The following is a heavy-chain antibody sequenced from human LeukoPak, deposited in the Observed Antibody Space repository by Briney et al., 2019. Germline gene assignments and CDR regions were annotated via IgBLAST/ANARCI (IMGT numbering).Heavy chain of an antibody. CDR3: AKGYGFDSSGSEHYFEN. CDR1: GFTFRSYE. D-gene: IGHD3-22*01. V-gene: IGHV3-48*03. J-gene: IGHJ4*02. Sequence: GGSLRLSCTASGFTFRSYEMNWVRQAPGKGLEWVSYISSSGSTIYYADSVKGRFTISRDNSKNTLSLQMNSLRAEDTAVYYCAKGYGFDSSGSEHYFENWGQGILVTVSS. CDR2: ISSSGSTI.